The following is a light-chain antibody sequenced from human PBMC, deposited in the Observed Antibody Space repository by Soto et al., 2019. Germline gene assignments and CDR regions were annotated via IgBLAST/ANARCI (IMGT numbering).Light chain of an antibody. Sequence: EIVLTQSPGTLSLSPGERATLSCRASHSVTIDYLAWYQQKPGQAPRLLIYGASTRVTVIPDRFSGSGSGTDFTLTISRLEPEDFAVYYCQQYGSSWTFGQGTKVDIK. CDR3: QQYGSSWT. V-gene: IGKV3-20*01. CDR2: GAS. J-gene: IGKJ1*01. CDR1: HSVTIDY.